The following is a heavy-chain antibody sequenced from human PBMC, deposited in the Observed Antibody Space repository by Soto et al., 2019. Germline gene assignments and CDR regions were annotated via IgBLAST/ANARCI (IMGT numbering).Heavy chain of an antibody. CDR3: AKDPQAYGGGDCYYYYGMDV. CDR2: ISWDGGST. CDR1: GFTFDDYT. V-gene: IGHV3-43*01. J-gene: IGHJ6*02. Sequence: GGSLRLSCAASGFTFDDYTMHWVRQAPGKGLEWVSLISWDGGSTYYADSVKGRFTISRDNSKNSLYLQMNSLRTEDTALYYCAKDPQAYGGGDCYYYYGMDVWGQGTTVTVSS. D-gene: IGHD2-21*02.